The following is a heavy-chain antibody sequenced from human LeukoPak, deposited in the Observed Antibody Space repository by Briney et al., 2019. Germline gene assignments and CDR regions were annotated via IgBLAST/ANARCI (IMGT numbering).Heavy chain of an antibody. CDR3: AKDLSSLELYPFDY. V-gene: IGHV3-23*01. Sequence: GGSLRLSCAASGFTLRSYAMSWVRQGVRQAPGKGLEWVSAISGSGGSTYYADSVKGRFTISRDNSKNTLYLQMNSLRAEDTAVYYCAKDLSSLELYPFDYWGQGTLVTVSS. J-gene: IGHJ4*02. D-gene: IGHD1-7*01. CDR1: GFTLRSYA. CDR2: ISGSGGST.